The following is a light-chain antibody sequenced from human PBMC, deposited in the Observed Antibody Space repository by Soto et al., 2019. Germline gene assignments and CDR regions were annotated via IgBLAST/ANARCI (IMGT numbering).Light chain of an antibody. J-gene: IGKJ4*01. CDR2: AAS. CDR1: QGIRSW. CDR3: QQTNSFPLT. V-gene: IGKV1-12*01. Sequence: DIQMTQSPSSVSASVGDRVTITCRASQGIRSWLAWYQQKPGKAPTLLIYAASSLQSGVPSWFSGSGSGTVFTLTISSLQPDDFASYYCQQTNSFPLTFGGGTKVEIK.